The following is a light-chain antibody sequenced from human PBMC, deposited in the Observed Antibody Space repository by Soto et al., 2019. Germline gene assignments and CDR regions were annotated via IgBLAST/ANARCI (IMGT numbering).Light chain of an antibody. Sequence: VLIQFPVTLSLSPGERATLSCRASQNAHTSLAWYRQKPGQAPRLLIYDAFKRAAGIPARFSGAGSGTDFTLTIYSLEAEDSGIYYCQDRSNWPLFTFGGGTKVDIK. CDR1: QNAHTS. J-gene: IGKJ4*01. V-gene: IGKV3-11*01. CDR3: QDRSNWPLFT. CDR2: DAF.